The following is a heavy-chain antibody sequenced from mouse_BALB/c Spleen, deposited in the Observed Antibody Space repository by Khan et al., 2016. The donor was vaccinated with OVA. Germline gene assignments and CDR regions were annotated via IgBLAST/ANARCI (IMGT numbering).Heavy chain of an antibody. CDR3: ARFGNHWSFDV. D-gene: IGHD2-1*01. Sequence: QVQLKQSGAELMKPGASMKISCKATGYTFSTYWTEWVKQRPGHGLEWIGEILPGRGSTNYNEKFKGKATFTADTSSNTAHMHLSSLTSEDSAVYYCARFGNHWSFDVWGAGTTVTVSS. J-gene: IGHJ1*01. CDR2: ILPGRGST. V-gene: IGHV1-9*01. CDR1: GYTFSTYW.